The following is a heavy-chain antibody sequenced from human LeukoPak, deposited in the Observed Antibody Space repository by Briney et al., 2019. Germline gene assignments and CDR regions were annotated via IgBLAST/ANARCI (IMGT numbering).Heavy chain of an antibody. CDR2: IYYSGNT. Sequence: PSETLSLTCTVSGGSISSSSYYWGWIRQPPGKGLEWIGSIYYSGNTYYNPSLKSRVTISVDTSKNQFSLKLSPVTAVDTAVYYCANKGKYCSSTSCPPDGAFDIWGQGTMVTVSS. CDR1: GGSISSSSYY. V-gene: IGHV4-39*07. J-gene: IGHJ3*02. D-gene: IGHD2-2*01. CDR3: ANKGKYCSSTSCPPDGAFDI.